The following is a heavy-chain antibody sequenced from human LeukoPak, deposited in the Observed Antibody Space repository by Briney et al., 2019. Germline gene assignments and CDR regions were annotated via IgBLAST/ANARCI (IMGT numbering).Heavy chain of an antibody. J-gene: IGHJ6*02. CDR1: GYTFTSYG. CDR3: ARETTYYYVSYGMDV. CDR2: ISAYNGNT. V-gene: IGHV1-18*01. Sequence: ASVKASCKASGYTFTSYGISWVRQAPGQGLEWMGWISAYNGNTNYAQKLQGRVTMTTDTSTSTAYMELRSLRSDDTAVYYCARETTYYYVSYGMDVWGQGTTVTVSS. D-gene: IGHD3-10*02.